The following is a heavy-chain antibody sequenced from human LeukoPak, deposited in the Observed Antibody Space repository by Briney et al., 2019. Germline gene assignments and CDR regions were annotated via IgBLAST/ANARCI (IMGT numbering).Heavy chain of an antibody. CDR2: ISGSGGST. Sequence: GGSLRLSCAASGFTFSSYAMSWVRQAPGKGLEWVSAISGSGGSTYYADSVKGRFTISRDNSKNTLYLQMNSLRAEDTAVYYCARGSRDFWSGYYFDYWGQGTLVTVSS. D-gene: IGHD3-3*01. V-gene: IGHV3-23*01. CDR3: ARGSRDFWSGYYFDY. CDR1: GFTFSSYA. J-gene: IGHJ4*02.